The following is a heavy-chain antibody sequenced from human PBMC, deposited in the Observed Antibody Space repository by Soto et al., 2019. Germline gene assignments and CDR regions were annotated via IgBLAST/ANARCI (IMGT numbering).Heavy chain of an antibody. V-gene: IGHV3-33*01. CDR1: GFTFSSYG. Sequence: PGGSLRLSCAASGFTFSSYGMHWVRQAPGKGLEWVAVIWYDGSNKYYADSVKGRFTISRDNSKNTLYLQMNSLRAEDTAVYYCARGERYYYDSSGYSLDYWGQGPLVTVSS. D-gene: IGHD3-22*01. J-gene: IGHJ4*02. CDR3: ARGERYYYDSSGYSLDY. CDR2: IWYDGSNK.